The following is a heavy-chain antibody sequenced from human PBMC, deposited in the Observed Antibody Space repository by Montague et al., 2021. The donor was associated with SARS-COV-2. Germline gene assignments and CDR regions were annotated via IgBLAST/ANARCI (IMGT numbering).Heavy chain of an antibody. CDR2: INHSGST. CDR3: ARGPRITMIVVVITDIWFDP. CDR1: GGPFSGYY. V-gene: IGHV4-34*01. J-gene: IGHJ5*02. Sequence: SETLSLTCAVYGGPFSGYYWSWIRQPPGKGLEWIGEINHSGSTNYNPSLKSRVTISVDTSKNQFSLKLSSVTAADTAVYYCARGPRITMIVVVITDIWFDPWGQGTLVPVSS. D-gene: IGHD3-22*01.